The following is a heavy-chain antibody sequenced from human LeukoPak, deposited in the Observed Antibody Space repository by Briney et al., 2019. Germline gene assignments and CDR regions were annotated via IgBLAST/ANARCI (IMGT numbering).Heavy chain of an antibody. D-gene: IGHD3-10*01. Sequence: PGGSLRLSCAASGFTVSSSYMNWVRQAPGKGLEWVSVIYSGNSTYYADSVKGRFTISRDNSKNTLYLQMNSLRAEDTAVYYCASGSGSYRTPYYYMDVWGKGTTVTVSS. V-gene: IGHV3-53*01. CDR3: ASGSGSYRTPYYYMDV. CDR2: IYSGNST. J-gene: IGHJ6*03. CDR1: GFTVSSSY.